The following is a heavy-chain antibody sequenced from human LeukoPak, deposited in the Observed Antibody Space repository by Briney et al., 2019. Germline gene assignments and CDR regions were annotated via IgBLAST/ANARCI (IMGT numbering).Heavy chain of an antibody. V-gene: IGHV4-39*07. CDR3: ARSHCRPYGSRIANWFDP. CDR1: GDSISSSNHY. J-gene: IGHJ5*02. Sequence: SETLSLTCTVSGDSISSSNHYWGWIRQPPGKGLEWIVSIYYSGSTYYNPSLKSRVTIPVDTSKNQFSLKLSSVTAADTAVYYCARSHCRPYGSRIANWFDPWGQGTLVTVSS. CDR2: IYYSGST. D-gene: IGHD6-13*01.